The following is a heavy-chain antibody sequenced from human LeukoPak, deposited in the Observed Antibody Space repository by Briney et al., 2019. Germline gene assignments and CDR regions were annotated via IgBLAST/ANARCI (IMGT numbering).Heavy chain of an antibody. V-gene: IGHV5-51*01. CDR1: GYSFSSYW. Sequence: GESLKISCKGSGYSFSSYWIGWVRQMRGKGLEWMGIIYPGDSDTRYSPSFQGQVTISADKSISTAYLQWSSLKASDTAMYYCARHISYYDSSGYLDYWGQGTLVTVSS. CDR2: IYPGDSDT. D-gene: IGHD3-22*01. CDR3: ARHISYYDSSGYLDY. J-gene: IGHJ4*02.